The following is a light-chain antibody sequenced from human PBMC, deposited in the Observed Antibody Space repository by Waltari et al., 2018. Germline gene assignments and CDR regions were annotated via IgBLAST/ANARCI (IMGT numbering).Light chain of an antibody. CDR3: QKYGTLPAT. V-gene: IGKV3-20*01. CDR1: QSVSRT. J-gene: IGKJ1*01. Sequence: EIVLTQSPGTLSLSPGERATLSCRASQSVSRTLARYQQKPGQAPRLLIDDASTRATGIPDRCSGSGSGTDFSLTSSRLEPEDFAVYYCQKYGTLPATFGQGTKVEIK. CDR2: DAS.